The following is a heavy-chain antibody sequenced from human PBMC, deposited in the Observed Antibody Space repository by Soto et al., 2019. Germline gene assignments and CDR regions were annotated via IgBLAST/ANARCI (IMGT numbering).Heavy chain of an antibody. D-gene: IGHD3-10*01. CDR2: LYYSGST. V-gene: IGHV4-39*01. CDR1: CGSVSSSVYY. Sequence: PSETLSLTCTVSCGSVSSSVYYWGWIRQPPGKGLEWIGSLYYSGSTYYNPSLKSRVTISVDTSKNQFSLKLSSVTAADTAVYYCVRQSGSGSYYIYYYYGMDVWGQGTTVTVSS. CDR3: VRQSGSGSYYIYYYYGMDV. J-gene: IGHJ6*02.